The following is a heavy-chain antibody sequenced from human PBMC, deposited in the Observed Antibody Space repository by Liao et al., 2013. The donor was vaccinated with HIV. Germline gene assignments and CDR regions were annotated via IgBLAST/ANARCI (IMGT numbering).Heavy chain of an antibody. D-gene: IGHD4-17*01. J-gene: IGHJ5*02. CDR3: ARRVGGDYGFWLDP. V-gene: IGHV4-4*07. Sequence: QVQLQESGPGLVKPSETLPLTCTVSGGSISSFQWNWIRQPAGKGLEWIGRVHASGTTIYNPSLNSRVTMSVDTSKNQFSLKLSSVTAADTAVYYCARRVGGDYGFWLDPWGQGTLVTVSS. CDR2: VHASGTT. CDR1: GGSISSFQ.